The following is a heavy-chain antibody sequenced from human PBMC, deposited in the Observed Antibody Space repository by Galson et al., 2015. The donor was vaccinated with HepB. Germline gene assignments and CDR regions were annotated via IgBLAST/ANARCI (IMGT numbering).Heavy chain of an antibody. Sequence: SLRLSCAASGFTFSSYGMHWVRQAPGKGLEWVAVIWYDGSNKYYADSVKGRFTISRDNSKNTLYLQMNSLRAEDTAVYYCARDGPASDGFDIAAGEYYMDVWGKGTTVTVSS. D-gene: IGHD6-13*01. CDR1: GFTFSSYG. V-gene: IGHV3-33*01. J-gene: IGHJ6*03. CDR2: IWYDGSNK. CDR3: ARDGPASDGFDIAAGEYYMDV.